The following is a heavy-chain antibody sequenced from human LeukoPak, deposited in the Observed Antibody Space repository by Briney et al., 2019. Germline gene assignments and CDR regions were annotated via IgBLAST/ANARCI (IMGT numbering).Heavy chain of an antibody. CDR3: ARVAGGGGFLEWFTPYYFDY. Sequence: SETLSLTCTVSGGSIRSSSYYWGCIRQPPGKGLEWIGTIYYSGATNYNPSLKSRVTISVDTSKNQFSLKLSSVTAADTAVYYCARVAGGGGFLEWFTPYYFDYWGQGTLVTVSS. J-gene: IGHJ4*02. V-gene: IGHV4-39*07. CDR1: GGSIRSSSYY. CDR2: IYYSGAT. D-gene: IGHD3-3*01.